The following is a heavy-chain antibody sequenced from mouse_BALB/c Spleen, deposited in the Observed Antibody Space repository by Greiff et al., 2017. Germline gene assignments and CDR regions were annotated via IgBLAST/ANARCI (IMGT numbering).Heavy chain of an antibody. Sequence: VQLQQSGPGLVAPSQSLSITCTVSGFSLTGYGVNWVRQPPGKGLEWLGMIWGDGSTDYNSALKSRLSISKDNSKSQVFLKMNSLQTDDTARYYCARLTTADYYAMDYWGQGTSVTVSS. CDR1: GFSLTGYG. CDR2: IWGDGST. V-gene: IGHV2-6-7*01. D-gene: IGHD1-2*01. J-gene: IGHJ4*01. CDR3: ARLTTADYYAMDY.